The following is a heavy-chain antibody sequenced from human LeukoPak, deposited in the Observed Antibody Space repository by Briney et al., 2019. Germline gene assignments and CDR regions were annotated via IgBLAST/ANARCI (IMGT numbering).Heavy chain of an antibody. CDR1: GFIFSTYA. CDR3: AREICGSDCYSTFDY. D-gene: IGHD2-21*02. Sequence: GGSLRLSCAASGFIFSTYAMSWVRQAPGKGLEWVSAISNSGGSLFYADSVKGRFTISRDNSKNTLYLQMNSLRAEDTAVYYCAREICGSDCYSTFDYWGQGALVTVSS. J-gene: IGHJ4*02. CDR2: ISNSGGSL. V-gene: IGHV3-23*01.